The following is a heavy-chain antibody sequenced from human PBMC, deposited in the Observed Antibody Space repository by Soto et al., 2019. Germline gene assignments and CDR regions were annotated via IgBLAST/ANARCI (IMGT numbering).Heavy chain of an antibody. CDR1: GGSISSYY. D-gene: IGHD3-9*01. Sequence: SETLSLTCTVSGGSISSYYWSWIRQPPGKGLEWIGYIYYSGSTNYNPSLKSRVTISVDTSKNQFSLKLSSVTAADTAVYYCARGYYDILTGYYDAFDIWGQGTMVTVSS. J-gene: IGHJ3*02. CDR2: IYYSGST. V-gene: IGHV4-59*01. CDR3: ARGYYDILTGYYDAFDI.